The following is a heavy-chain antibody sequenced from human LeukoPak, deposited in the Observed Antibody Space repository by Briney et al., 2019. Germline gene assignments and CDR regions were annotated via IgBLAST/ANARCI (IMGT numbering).Heavy chain of an antibody. CDR3: ARDLSSSWALDY. J-gene: IGHJ4*02. CDR1: GFTLSSYG. D-gene: IGHD6-13*01. Sequence: PGGSLRLSCAASGFTLSSYGMHWVRQAPGKGLEWVAVTSYGGRKKYYVDSVKGRFTISRDTSKNTLYLQMNSLRTEDTAIYYCARDLSSSWALDYWGQGTLVTVSS. CDR2: TSYGGRKK. V-gene: IGHV3-30*03.